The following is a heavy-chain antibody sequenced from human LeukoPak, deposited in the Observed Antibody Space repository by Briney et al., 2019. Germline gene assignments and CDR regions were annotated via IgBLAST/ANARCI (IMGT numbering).Heavy chain of an antibody. CDR3: ARGPLYGDYYCDF. J-gene: IGHJ4*02. CDR1: NYNFSDYT. CDR2: ISPKNGDT. Sequence: GASVKVSCKASNYNFSDYTINWVRQAPGHGLEWMGWISPKNGDTNPAQRFQGRVTMATETSTTTAYMDLRNLTSDDTAVYFRARGPLYGDYYCDFWGQGTLVTVSS. D-gene: IGHD4-17*01. V-gene: IGHV1-18*01.